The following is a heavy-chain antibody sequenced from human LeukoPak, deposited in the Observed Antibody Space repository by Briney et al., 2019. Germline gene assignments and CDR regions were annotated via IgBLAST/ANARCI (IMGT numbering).Heavy chain of an antibody. Sequence: GGSLRLSCAASGFTFSTYSMNWVRQAPGKGLEWVSSISSSSSYIFYADSMKGRFTISRDNVKNSPYLQMNSLRAEDTAVYYCARTASIAVAGYFDYWGQGTLVTVSS. CDR2: ISSSSSYI. J-gene: IGHJ4*02. CDR1: GFTFSTYS. CDR3: ARTASIAVAGYFDY. V-gene: IGHV3-21*01. D-gene: IGHD6-19*01.